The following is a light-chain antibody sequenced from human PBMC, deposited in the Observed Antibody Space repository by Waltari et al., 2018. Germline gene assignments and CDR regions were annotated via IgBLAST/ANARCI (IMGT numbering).Light chain of an antibody. CDR2: YAS. Sequence: AIQLTQSPSSLSASVGDRVTIACRASQDINSDFAWYQQKPGKAPKLLIYYASSLQSGVPSRFSGSGSGTDFTLTISSLQPEDFATYHCQHFKTYPITFGQGTRLEIK. J-gene: IGKJ5*01. V-gene: IGKV1-13*02. CDR3: QHFKTYPIT. CDR1: QDINSD.